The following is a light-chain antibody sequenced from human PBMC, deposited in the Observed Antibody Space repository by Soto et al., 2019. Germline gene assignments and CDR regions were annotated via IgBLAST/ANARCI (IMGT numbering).Light chain of an antibody. Sequence: EIVLTQSPGTLSLSPGERPTLSCRARQSVSSSYLAWYQQKPGQAPRLLIYGASSRATGIPDRFSGSGSGTDFTLTISRLEPEDFAVYYCQQYGSSPYTFGQGTKLDIK. CDR2: GAS. J-gene: IGKJ2*01. CDR3: QQYGSSPYT. CDR1: QSVSSSY. V-gene: IGKV3-20*01.